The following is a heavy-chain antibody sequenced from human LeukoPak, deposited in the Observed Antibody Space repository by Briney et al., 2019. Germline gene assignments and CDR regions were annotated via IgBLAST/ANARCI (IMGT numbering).Heavy chain of an antibody. CDR1: GGSISSSSYY. CDR3: ARDLNPSSSWYPPHYYYYYGMGV. D-gene: IGHD6-13*01. Sequence: SETPSLTCTVSGGSISSSSYYWGWIRQPPGKGLEWIGSIYYSGSTYYNPSLKSRVTISVDTSKNQFSLKLSSVTAADTAVYYCARDLNPSSSWYPPHYYYYYGMGVWGQGTTVTVSS. V-gene: IGHV4-39*07. J-gene: IGHJ6*02. CDR2: IYYSGST.